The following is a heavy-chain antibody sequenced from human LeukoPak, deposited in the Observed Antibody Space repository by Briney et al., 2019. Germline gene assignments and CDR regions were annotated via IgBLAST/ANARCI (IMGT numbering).Heavy chain of an antibody. V-gene: IGHV3-48*02. Sequence: PGGSLRLSCAASGFTFSSYSMNWVRQAPGKGLEWVSYISSSSTIYYADSVKGRFTISRDNAKNSLYLQMNSLRDEDTAVYYCASSVVAATIHYWGQGTLVTVSS. J-gene: IGHJ4*02. CDR1: GFTFSSYS. CDR2: ISSSSTI. D-gene: IGHD2-15*01. CDR3: ASSVVAATIHY.